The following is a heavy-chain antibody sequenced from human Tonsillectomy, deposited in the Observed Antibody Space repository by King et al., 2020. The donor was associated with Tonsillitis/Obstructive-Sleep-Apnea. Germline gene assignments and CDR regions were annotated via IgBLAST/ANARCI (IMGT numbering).Heavy chain of an antibody. D-gene: IGHD5-12*01. V-gene: IGHV3-48*02. Sequence: VKLVESGGGLVQPGGSLRLSCAASGFTFSSYTLNWVRQAPGKGLEWVSYISSSSSTIYYADSVKGRFTISRDNAKNSLYLQMNSLRDEDTAVYYCARDTKYSGYGPLDSFDFWGQVTMVTVSS. CDR2: ISSSSSTI. J-gene: IGHJ3*01. CDR3: ARDTKYSGYGPLDSFDF. CDR1: GFTFSSYT.